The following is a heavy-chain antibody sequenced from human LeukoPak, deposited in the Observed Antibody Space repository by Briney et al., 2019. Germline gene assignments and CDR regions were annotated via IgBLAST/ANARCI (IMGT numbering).Heavy chain of an antibody. Sequence: PGGSLTLSCEASGFTFNTYGMHWVRQAPGKGLEWVANIKQDGSEKYYVDSVKGRFTISRDNAKNSLYLQMNSLRAEDTAVYYCARDEYDSSGYYMFYWGQGTLVTVSS. J-gene: IGHJ4*02. CDR3: ARDEYDSSGYYMFY. CDR1: GFTFNTYG. V-gene: IGHV3-7*01. D-gene: IGHD3-22*01. CDR2: IKQDGSEK.